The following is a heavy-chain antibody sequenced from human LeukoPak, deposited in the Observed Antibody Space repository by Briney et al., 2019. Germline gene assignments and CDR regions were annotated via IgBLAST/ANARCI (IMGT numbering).Heavy chain of an antibody. CDR1: GFTFSGSA. J-gene: IGHJ4*02. CDR2: IRSKANNYAT. Sequence: GGSLRLSCAASGFTFSGSAIHWVRQASGKGLEWVGRIRSKANNYATTYDASVRGRFTISRDNAKNSLYLQMNSLRAEDTAVYYCARDDTAVAGTELDYWGQGTLVTVSS. V-gene: IGHV3-73*01. CDR3: ARDDTAVAGTELDY. D-gene: IGHD6-19*01.